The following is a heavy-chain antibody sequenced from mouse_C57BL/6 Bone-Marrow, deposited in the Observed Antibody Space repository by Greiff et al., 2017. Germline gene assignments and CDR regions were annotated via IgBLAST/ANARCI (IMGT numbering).Heavy chain of an antibody. D-gene: IGHD2-12*01. J-gene: IGHJ1*03. CDR1: GYTFTSYW. CDR3: ARKRYPYWYFDV. CDR2: IYPGSGST. Sequence: VQLQQPGAKLVKPGASVKMSCKASGYTFTSYWITWVKQRPGQGLEWIGDIYPGSGSTNYNEKFKSKATLTVVTSSSTAYMQLSSLTSEDSAVYYCARKRYPYWYFDVWGTGTTVTVSS. V-gene: IGHV1-55*01.